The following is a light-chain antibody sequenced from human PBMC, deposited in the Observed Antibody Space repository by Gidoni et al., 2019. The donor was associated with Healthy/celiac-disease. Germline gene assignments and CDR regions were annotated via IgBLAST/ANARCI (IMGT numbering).Light chain of an antibody. CDR2: GAT. V-gene: IGKV1-17*01. Sequence: DIQMTQSTSSLYASVGDRVTLTCRASPDIGNGVGWFQQKPGKAPKRLIYGATSLQGGVPSRFSGSGSGTEFPLTISSLQPADFATYYCLQHKIYPRTFGPGTKLEIK. CDR1: PDIGNG. CDR3: LQHKIYPRT. J-gene: IGKJ2*02.